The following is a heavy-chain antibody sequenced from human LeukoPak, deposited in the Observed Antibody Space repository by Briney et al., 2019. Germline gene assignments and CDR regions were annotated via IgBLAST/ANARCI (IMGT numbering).Heavy chain of an antibody. Sequence: GGSLRLSCAASGFTFSSYAMHWVRQAPGKGLEWVSGISWNSGSIGYADSVKGRFTISRDNAKNSLYLQMNSLRAEDTAVYYCARDGYCTNGVCSYYFDYWGQGTLVTVSS. V-gene: IGHV3-21*04. J-gene: IGHJ4*02. D-gene: IGHD2-8*01. CDR1: GFTFSSYA. CDR3: ARDGYCTNGVCSYYFDY. CDR2: ISWNSGSI.